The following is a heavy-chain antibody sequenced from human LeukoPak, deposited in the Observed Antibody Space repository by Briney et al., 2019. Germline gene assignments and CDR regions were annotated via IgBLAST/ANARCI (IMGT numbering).Heavy chain of an antibody. CDR3: ARVPLYYDSSGYYYDGAFDI. CDR1: GGSISSGSYY. Sequence: SETLSLTCTVSGGSISSGSYYWSWIRQPAGKGLEWIGRIYTSGSTNYNPSLKSRVTISVDTSKNQFSLKRSSVTAADTAVYYCARVPLYYDSSGYYYDGAFDIWGQGTMVTVSS. CDR2: IYTSGST. D-gene: IGHD3-22*01. V-gene: IGHV4-61*02. J-gene: IGHJ3*02.